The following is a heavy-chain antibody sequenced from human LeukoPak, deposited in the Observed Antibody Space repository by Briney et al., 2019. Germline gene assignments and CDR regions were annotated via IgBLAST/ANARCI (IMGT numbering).Heavy chain of an antibody. V-gene: IGHV3-49*04. Sequence: GGSLRLSCTASGFTFGDYAMSWVRQAPGKGLEWVGFIRSKAYGGTTEYAASVKGRFTISRDDSKSIAYLQMNSLKTEDTAVYYCTRDIARFLEWLLRGPEVYYGMDVWGQGTTDTVSS. CDR1: GFTFGDYA. J-gene: IGHJ6*02. D-gene: IGHD3-3*01. CDR2: IRSKAYGGTT. CDR3: TRDIARFLEWLLRGPEVYYGMDV.